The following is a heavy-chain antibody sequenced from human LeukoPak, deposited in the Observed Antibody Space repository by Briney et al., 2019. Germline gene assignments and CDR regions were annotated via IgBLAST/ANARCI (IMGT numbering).Heavy chain of an antibody. Sequence: GGSLRLSCAASGFTFSDYYMSWIRQAPGKGLEWVSYISSSGSSIYYADSVKGRFTISRDNAKNSLYLQMNSLRAEDTAVYYCARDGDRADIVVVPAAKLDYWGQGTLVTVSS. V-gene: IGHV3-11*01. J-gene: IGHJ4*02. D-gene: IGHD2-2*01. CDR1: GFTFSDYY. CDR3: ARDGDRADIVVVPAAKLDY. CDR2: ISSSGSSI.